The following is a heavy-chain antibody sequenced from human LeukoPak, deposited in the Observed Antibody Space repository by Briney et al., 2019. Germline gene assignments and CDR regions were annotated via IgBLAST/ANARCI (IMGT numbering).Heavy chain of an antibody. J-gene: IGHJ3*02. CDR2: VNPTNTGT. D-gene: IGHD4-11*01. CDR3: AREGVLQAFDI. V-gene: IGHV1-46*01. Sequence: ASVKVSCKASGYPFTTHYMHWVRQAPGQGLEWMGIVNPTNTGTMHAQKFQGRATMTADPSTSTVYMVLGSLRSDDTAVYYCAREGVLQAFDIWGQGTVVIVSS. CDR1: GYPFTTHY.